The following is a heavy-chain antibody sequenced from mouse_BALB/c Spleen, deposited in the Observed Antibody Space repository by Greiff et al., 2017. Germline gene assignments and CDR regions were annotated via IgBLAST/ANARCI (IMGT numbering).Heavy chain of an antibody. D-gene: IGHD2-4*01. V-gene: IGHV1-4*02. J-gene: IGHJ1*01. CDR3: AWICDYDNWYFDV. CDR2: INPSSGYT. Sequence: QVQLKESAAELVRPGASVKMSCKASGYTFTSYSMHWVKQRPGQGLEWIGYINPSSGYTEYNQKFKDKTTLTADKSSSTAYMQLSSLTSEDSAVYYYAWICDYDNWYFDVWGAGTTVTVSS. CDR1: GYTFTSYS.